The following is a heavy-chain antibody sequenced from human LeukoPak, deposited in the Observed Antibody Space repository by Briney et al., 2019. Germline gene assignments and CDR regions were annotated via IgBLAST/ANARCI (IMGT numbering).Heavy chain of an antibody. CDR2: IYYSGSGST. J-gene: IGHJ5*02. D-gene: IGHD3-16*01. V-gene: IGHV4-59*02. Sequence: KPSETLSLTCTVSGGSVSSYYWSWIRQPPGKGLEWIGYIYYSGSGSTNYNPSLKSRVTISVDTSKNQFSLKLSSVTAADTAVYYRARDSSPWGTGEFDPWGQGNMVTVSS. CDR3: ARDSSPWGTGEFDP. CDR1: GGSVSSYY.